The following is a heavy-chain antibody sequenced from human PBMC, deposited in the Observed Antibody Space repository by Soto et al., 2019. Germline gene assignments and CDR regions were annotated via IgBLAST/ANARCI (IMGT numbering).Heavy chain of an antibody. Sequence: GGSLRLSCAASGFTVSSNYMSWVRQAPGKGLEWVSVIYSGGSTYYADSVKGRFTISRHNSKNTLYLQMNSLRAEDTAVYYCASQARAYGSGSPNIDYWGQGTLVTVSS. CDR3: ASQARAYGSGSPNIDY. J-gene: IGHJ4*02. CDR2: IYSGGST. V-gene: IGHV3-53*04. CDR1: GFTVSSNY. D-gene: IGHD3-10*01.